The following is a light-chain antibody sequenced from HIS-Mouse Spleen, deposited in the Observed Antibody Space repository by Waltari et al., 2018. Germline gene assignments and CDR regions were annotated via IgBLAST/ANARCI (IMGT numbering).Light chain of an antibody. V-gene: IGLV3-10*01. Sequence: SYELTQPPSVSVSPGQTARTTGTGDALPKTYAYWYQQKSGQAPVLVIYEDSKRPPGIPERFSGSSSGTMATLTISGAQVEDEADYYCYSTDSSGNHRVFGGGTKLTVL. CDR2: EDS. CDR1: ALPKTY. J-gene: IGLJ2*01. CDR3: YSTDSSGNHRV.